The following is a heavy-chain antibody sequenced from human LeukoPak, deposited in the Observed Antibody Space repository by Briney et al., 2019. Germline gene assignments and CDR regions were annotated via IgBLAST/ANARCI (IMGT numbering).Heavy chain of an antibody. CDR1: GFTVSSNY. D-gene: IGHD3-10*01. Sequence: PGGSLRLSCAASGFTVSSNYMNWVRQAPGKGLEWVSVIYSGRSTYYADSVKGRFTISRDNSKNTLYLEMNSLRAEDTAVYYCAKDIGSYYDYWGQGILVTVSS. V-gene: IGHV3-53*05. CDR3: AKDIGSYYDY. J-gene: IGHJ4*02. CDR2: IYSGRST.